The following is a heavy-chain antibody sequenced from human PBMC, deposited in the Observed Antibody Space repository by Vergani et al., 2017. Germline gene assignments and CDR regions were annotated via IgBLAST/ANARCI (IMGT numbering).Heavy chain of an antibody. CDR2: IGSSGPYI. CDR1: GFTFSDFS. D-gene: IGHD2-8*01. J-gene: IGHJ6*02. CDR3: ARDCTSGGCPDNYGMDV. V-gene: IGHV3-21*06. Sequence: VQLVESGGGLVKPGGSLRLSCAASGFTFSDFSMSWVRQAPGKGLEWVAFIGSSGPYINYADSVKGRFIISRDNTKNSLFLQLRSLRAEDAAVYYCARDCTSGGCPDNYGMDVWGQGATVTGSS.